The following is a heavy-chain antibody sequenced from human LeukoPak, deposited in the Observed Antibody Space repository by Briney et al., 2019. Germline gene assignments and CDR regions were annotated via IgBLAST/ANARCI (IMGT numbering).Heavy chain of an antibody. CDR1: GFTFSSYW. Sequence: PGGSLRLSCAASGFTFSSYWMSWVRQAPGKGLEWVANIKQGGSEKYYVDSVKGRFTISRDNAKNSLYLQMNSLRAEDTAVYYCARDFRITYYYGSGSYYLDHWGQGTLVTVSS. V-gene: IGHV3-7*01. CDR2: IKQGGSEK. J-gene: IGHJ4*02. CDR3: ARDFRITYYYGSGSYYLDH. D-gene: IGHD3-10*01.